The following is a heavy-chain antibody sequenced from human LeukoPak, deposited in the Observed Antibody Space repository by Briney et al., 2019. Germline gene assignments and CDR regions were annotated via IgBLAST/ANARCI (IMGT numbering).Heavy chain of an antibody. CDR2: INPNSGGT. CDR3: AREESSSPYYYYGMDV. J-gene: IGHJ6*02. CDR1: GYTFTGYY. D-gene: IGHD6-6*01. V-gene: IGHV1-2*02. Sequence: GASVKVSCKASGYTFTGYYIHWVRQAPGQGLEWMGWINPNSGGTNYAQKFQGRVTMTRDTSISTAYMELSRLRSDDTAVYYCAREESSSPYYYYGMDVWGQGTTVTVSS.